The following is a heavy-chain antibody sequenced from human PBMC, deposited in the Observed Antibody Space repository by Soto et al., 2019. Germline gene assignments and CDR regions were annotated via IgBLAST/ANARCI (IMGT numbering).Heavy chain of an antibody. V-gene: IGHV3-53*02. D-gene: IGHD1-26*01. CDR1: GFSVTTNY. CDR3: ARKPPSSIQGWAFGMDV. J-gene: IGHJ6*02. CDR2: TFTGGST. Sequence: EVQLVETGGGLIQPGGSLILSCLASGFSVTTNYIIWVRQPPGKGLEWVSTTFTGGSTHYADSVKGRFSISRDNSKNTVYLQMNNLRVDDTAVYYCARKPPSSIQGWAFGMDVWGQGTTVSVSS.